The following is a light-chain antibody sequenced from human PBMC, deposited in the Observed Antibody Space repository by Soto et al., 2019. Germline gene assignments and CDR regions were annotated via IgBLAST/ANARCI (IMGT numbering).Light chain of an antibody. J-gene: IGLJ1*01. V-gene: IGLV7-46*01. Sequence: QAVLTHEPSLTVSPGVTVTLACGSSTGAVTNGHYPYWFQQKPGQAPRTLIYDTTNRHSWTPARFSGSLLGGKAALTLSGAQPEDEAEYYCLLSYNGPYVFGTGTKVTVL. CDR2: DTT. CDR1: TGAVTNGHY. CDR3: LLSYNGPYV.